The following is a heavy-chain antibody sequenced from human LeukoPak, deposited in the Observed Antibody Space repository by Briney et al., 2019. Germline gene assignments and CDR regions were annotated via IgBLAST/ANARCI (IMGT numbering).Heavy chain of an antibody. CDR1: GGSISSSSYY. CDR2: IYYSGST. CDR3: ARLLHDSSGYYYFDY. Sequence: SETLSLTCTVSGGSISSSSYYWGWIRQPPGKGLEWIGSIYYSGSTYDNPSLKSRVTMSVDTSKNQFSLKLSSVTAADMAVYYCARLLHDSSGYYYFDYWGQGTLVTVSS. V-gene: IGHV4-39*01. J-gene: IGHJ4*02. D-gene: IGHD3-22*01.